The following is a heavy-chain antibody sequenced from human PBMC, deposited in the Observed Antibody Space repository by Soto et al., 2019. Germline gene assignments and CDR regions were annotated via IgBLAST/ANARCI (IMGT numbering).Heavy chain of an antibody. V-gene: IGHV6-1*01. D-gene: IGHD6-19*01. CDR3: ARGVAGSGFDL. CDR1: GNSVSSNTAA. Sequence: RTLSLHCAISGNSVSSNTAAWNWIRSSPSRGLEWLGRTYYRSNWRHDYAVSVKSRITVNPDTSKNHFSLQLNSVTPDDTAVYYCARGVAGSGFDLWGQGTLVTVSS. J-gene: IGHJ4*02. CDR2: TYYRSNWRH.